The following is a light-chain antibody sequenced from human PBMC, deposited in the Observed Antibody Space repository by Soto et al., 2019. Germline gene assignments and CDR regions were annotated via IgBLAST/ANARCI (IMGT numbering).Light chain of an antibody. CDR3: ALYLGSGISV. V-gene: IGLV8-61*01. CDR2: STN. CDR1: SGSVSTSYY. Sequence: QTVVTQEPSFSVSPGRTVTFTCGLSSGSVSTSYYPSWYQQTPGQAPRTLIYSTNIRSSGVPDRFSGSILGNKAALTITGAQADDESDYYCALYLGSGISVFGGGTKLTVL. J-gene: IGLJ3*02.